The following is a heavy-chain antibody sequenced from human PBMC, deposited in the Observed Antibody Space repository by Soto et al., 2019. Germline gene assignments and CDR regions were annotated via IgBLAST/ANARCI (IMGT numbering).Heavy chain of an antibody. Sequence: EVQLVESGGGLVKPGGSLRLSCAASGFSFSTYSMNWVRQAPGKGLEWVSSISRSSSYIYYADSVKGRFTISRDNAKNSLYLQMNSLRAEDTAVYYCARVSLALTELLPSHWGQGTLVTVSS. CDR2: ISRSSSYI. V-gene: IGHV3-21*01. CDR3: ARVSLALTELLPSH. D-gene: IGHD1-26*01. J-gene: IGHJ4*02. CDR1: GFSFSTYS.